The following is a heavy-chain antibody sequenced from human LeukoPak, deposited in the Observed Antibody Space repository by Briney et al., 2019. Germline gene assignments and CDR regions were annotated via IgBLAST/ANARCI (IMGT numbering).Heavy chain of an antibody. CDR2: IYHSGST. V-gene: IGHV4-30-2*01. CDR3: ARARRQFRSNWFDP. Sequence: SETLSLTCAVSGGSISSGGYSWSWIRQPPGKGLEWIGYIYHSGSTYYNPSLKSRVTISVDRSKNQFSLKLSSVTAADTAVYYCARARRQFRSNWFDPWGQGTLVTVSS. D-gene: IGHD5-24*01. J-gene: IGHJ5*02. CDR1: GGSISSGGYS.